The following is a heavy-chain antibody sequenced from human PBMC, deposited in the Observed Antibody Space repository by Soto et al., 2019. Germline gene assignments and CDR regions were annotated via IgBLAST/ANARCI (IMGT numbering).Heavy chain of an antibody. CDR3: ARDGRGGYDSSGYYDY. D-gene: IGHD3-22*01. V-gene: IGHV1-2*04. CDR1: GYTFTGYY. CDR2: INPNSGGT. J-gene: IGHJ4*02. Sequence: TSVKISCKASGYTFTGYYMHWVRQAPGQGLEWMGWINPNSGGTNYAQKFQGWVTMTRDTSISTAYMELSRLRSDDTAVYYCARDGRGGYDSSGYYDYWGQGTLVTVSS.